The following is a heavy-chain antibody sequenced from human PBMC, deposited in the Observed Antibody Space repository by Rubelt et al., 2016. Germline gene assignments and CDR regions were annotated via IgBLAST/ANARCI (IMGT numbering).Heavy chain of an antibody. CDR2: INHSGST. D-gene: IGHD6-6*01. CDR3: ARGGVAARPFDY. CDR1: GGSISSYY. J-gene: IGHJ4*02. V-gene: IGHV4-59*08. Sequence: QVQLQESGPGLVKPSETLSLTCTVSGGSISSYYWSWIRQPPGKGLEWIGEINHSGSTNYNPSLKSRVTISVDTSKNQFSLKLSSVTAADTAVYYCARGGVAARPFDYWGQGTLVTVSS.